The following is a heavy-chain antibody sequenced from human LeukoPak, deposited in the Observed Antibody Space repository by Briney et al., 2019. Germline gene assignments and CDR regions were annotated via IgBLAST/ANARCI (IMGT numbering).Heavy chain of an antibody. CDR1: GFTFSSYA. J-gene: IGHJ4*02. Sequence: GSLRPSCAASGFTFSSYAMSWVRQAPGKGLEWVSAISGSGGSTYYADSVKGRFTISRDDSKNTLYLQMNSLRAEDTAVYYCAKVLGKSSGWYYFDYWGQGTLVTVSS. CDR3: AKVLGKSSGWYYFDY. V-gene: IGHV3-23*01. CDR2: ISGSGGST. D-gene: IGHD6-19*01.